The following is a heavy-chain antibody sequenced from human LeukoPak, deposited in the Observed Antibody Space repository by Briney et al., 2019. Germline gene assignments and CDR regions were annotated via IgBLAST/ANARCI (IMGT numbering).Heavy chain of an antibody. J-gene: IGHJ6*02. CDR1: GFTSSSYW. D-gene: IGHD2-8*01. CDR3: ARDRHCANGVCHNSAGMDV. Sequence: PGGSLRLSCAASGFTSSSYWMHWVRQVPGKGLVWVSRISGDGTARNYADSVKGRFTISRDDAKNTVDLQMNSLRGEDTAVYYCARDRHCANGVCHNSAGMDVWGQGTTVTVSS. CDR2: ISGDGTAR. V-gene: IGHV3-74*01.